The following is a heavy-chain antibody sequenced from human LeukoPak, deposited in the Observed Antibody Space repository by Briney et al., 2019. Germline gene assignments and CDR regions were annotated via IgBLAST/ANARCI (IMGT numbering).Heavy chain of an antibody. CDR2: ISGGGGST. D-gene: IGHD2-2*01. Sequence: GGSLRLSCAASGFTFSSYAMSWVRQAPGKGLEWVSAISGGGGSTYYADSVKGRFTISRDNSKNTLYLQMNSLRAEDTAVYYCAKDGGPPDCSSTSCYPDDAFDIWGQGTMVTVSS. J-gene: IGHJ3*02. CDR3: AKDGGPPDCSSTSCYPDDAFDI. V-gene: IGHV3-23*01. CDR1: GFTFSSYA.